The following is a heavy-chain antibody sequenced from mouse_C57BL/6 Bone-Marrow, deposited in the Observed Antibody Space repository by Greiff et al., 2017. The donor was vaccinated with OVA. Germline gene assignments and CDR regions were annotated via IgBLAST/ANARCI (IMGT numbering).Heavy chain of an antibody. J-gene: IGHJ1*03. Sequence: EVHLVESGGGLVQPKGSLKLSCAASGFTFNTYAMHWVRQAPGKGLEWVARIRSKSSNYATYYADSVKDRFTISRDDSQSMLYLQMNNLKTEDTAMYYCVGGKGIYYGWYFDVWGTGTTVTVSS. CDR1: GFTFNTYA. V-gene: IGHV10-3*01. CDR2: IRSKSSNYAT. D-gene: IGHD1-1*01. CDR3: VGGKGIYYGWYFDV.